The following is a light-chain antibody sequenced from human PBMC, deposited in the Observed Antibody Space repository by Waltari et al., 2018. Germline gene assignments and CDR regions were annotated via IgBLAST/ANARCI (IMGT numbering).Light chain of an antibody. J-gene: IGKJ4*01. V-gene: IGKV1-12*01. CDR3: QQAKTFPLT. Sequence: DLQMTQSPSSVSASVGDTVTITCRSSQAISSWLAWYQQKPGKAPELLIYAASSLQSGVPSRFSGSGSGTDFTLTITSLQPEDFAIYYCQQAKTFPLTFGGGTKVEIK. CDR2: AAS. CDR1: QAISSW.